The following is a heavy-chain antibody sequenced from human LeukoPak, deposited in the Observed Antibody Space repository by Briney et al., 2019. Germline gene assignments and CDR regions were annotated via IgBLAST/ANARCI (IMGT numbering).Heavy chain of an antibody. D-gene: IGHD3-10*01. CDR3: ARDSYTRGDY. J-gene: IGHJ4*02. Sequence: GGSLRLSCAASGFTFSSSWMSWVRQAPGKGLEWVANIKQDGSEENYVGSVKGRFTISRDNAKNSLYLQMNSLRAEGTAVYYCARDSYTRGDYWGQGTLVTVSS. CDR2: IKQDGSEE. V-gene: IGHV3-7*05. CDR1: GFTFSSSW.